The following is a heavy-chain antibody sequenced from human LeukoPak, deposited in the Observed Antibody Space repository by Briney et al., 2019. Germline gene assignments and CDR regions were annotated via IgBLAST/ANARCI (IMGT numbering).Heavy chain of an antibody. CDR3: ARDQDPLHYDILTGYYSEGGIYDY. D-gene: IGHD3-9*01. CDR1: GYTFTNNY. CDR2: IYPRDGST. V-gene: IGHV1-46*01. J-gene: IGHJ4*02. Sequence: GASVKVSCKASGYTFTNNYLHWVRQAPGQGLEWMGMIYPRDGSTSYAQNFQGRVTVTRDTSTTTVHMELRGLRSDDTAVYYCARDQDPLHYDILTGYYSEGGIYDYWGQGTLVTVSS.